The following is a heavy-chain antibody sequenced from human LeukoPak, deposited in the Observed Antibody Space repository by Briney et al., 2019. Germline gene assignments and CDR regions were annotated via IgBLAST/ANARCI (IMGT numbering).Heavy chain of an antibody. CDR1: GGSISSGGYY. V-gene: IGHV4-31*03. CDR2: IYYSGST. D-gene: IGHD3-22*01. J-gene: IGHJ4*02. CDR3: ATDYYDSSGYFDY. Sequence: SQTLSLTCTVSGGSISSGGYYWSWIRQHPGKGLEWIGYIYYSGSTYYNPSLKGRVTISVDTSKNQFSLKLSSVTAADTAVYYCATDYYDSSGYFDYWGQGTLVTVSS.